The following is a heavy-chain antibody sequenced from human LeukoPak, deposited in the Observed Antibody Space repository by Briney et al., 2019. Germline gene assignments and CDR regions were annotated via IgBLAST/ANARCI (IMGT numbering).Heavy chain of an antibody. D-gene: IGHD3-16*01. J-gene: IGHJ4*02. CDR3: VRESRPGGAMGLYHNFDY. V-gene: IGHV3-74*01. Sequence: GGSLRLSCAASGFTFTGYWMHWVRQVPGKGLVWVARINGDGSSTRHTDSMKGRFTISRDIAKNTLYLQMNSLRGDDTATYYCVRESRPGGAMGLYHNFDYWGQGTLVAVSS. CDR1: GFTFTGYW. CDR2: INGDGSST.